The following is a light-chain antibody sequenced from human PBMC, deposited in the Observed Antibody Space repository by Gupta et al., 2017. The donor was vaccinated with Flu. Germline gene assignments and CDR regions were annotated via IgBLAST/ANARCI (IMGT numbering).Light chain of an antibody. CDR2: RNN. CDR3: AAWDDSRSGWV. Sequence: SVLTPPPSASWPPGQRVTISCSGSSSNIGSNYVYWYQQLPGTAPKLLIYRNNQRPSGVPDRFSGSKYDTSAALASSRLRAEGEADYYCAAWDDSRSGWVFGGGTKLTVL. V-gene: IGLV1-47*01. J-gene: IGLJ3*02. CDR1: SSNIGSNY.